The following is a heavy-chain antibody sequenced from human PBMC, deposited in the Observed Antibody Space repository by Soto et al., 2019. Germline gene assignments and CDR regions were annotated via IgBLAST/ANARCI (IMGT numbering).Heavy chain of an antibody. D-gene: IGHD2-8*01. Sequence: GESLKISCKGSGYSFTSYWIGWVRQMPGKGLEWIGIIYPGDSDTRYSPSFQGQVTISADKSISTAYLQWSSLKASDTAMYYCARQSYPNDYYYYGMDVWGQGTTVTVSS. V-gene: IGHV5-51*01. CDR1: GYSFTSYW. J-gene: IGHJ6*02. CDR2: IYPGDSDT. CDR3: ARQSYPNDYYYYGMDV.